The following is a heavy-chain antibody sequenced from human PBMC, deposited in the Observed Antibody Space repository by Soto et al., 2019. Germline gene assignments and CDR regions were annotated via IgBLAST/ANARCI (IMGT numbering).Heavy chain of an antibody. V-gene: IGHV1-3*01. CDR2: INAGNGNT. J-gene: IGHJ4*02. D-gene: IGHD6-13*01. CDR1: GYTFTSYA. Sequence: QVQLVQSGAEVKKPGASVKVSCKASGYTFTSYAVHWVRQAPGQGLEWMGWINAGNGNTKYSQNSQGRVTITRDTSASTAYMQLSSLRSEDTAVFYCARLYSSSWSAYFDYWGQGTLVTVSS. CDR3: ARLYSSSWSAYFDY.